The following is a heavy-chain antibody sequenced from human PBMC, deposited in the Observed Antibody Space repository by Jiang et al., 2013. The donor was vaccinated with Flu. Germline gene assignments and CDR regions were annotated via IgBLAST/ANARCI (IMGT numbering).Heavy chain of an antibody. Sequence: GSGLVKPSETLSLTCTVSGGSISSSSYNWGWIRQPPGKGLEWIGYIFYSGSTYYSPSLESRIAISVDTSKNQFSLRLSSVTAADTAVYYCVRTTGYYINDYVGPRTLVTVSS. CDR3: VRTTGYYINDY. J-gene: IGHJ4*03. CDR1: GGSISSSSYN. D-gene: IGHD3-9*01. V-gene: IGHV4-30-4*08. CDR2: IFYSGST.